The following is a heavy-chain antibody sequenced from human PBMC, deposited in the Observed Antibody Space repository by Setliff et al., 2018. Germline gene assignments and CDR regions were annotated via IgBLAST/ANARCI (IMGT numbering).Heavy chain of an antibody. Sequence: PSETLSLTCTVSGVSVASHYWNWIRQPAGKGLEWIGRIYVTESTKYNPSLKSRVTLSIDTSKNQFSLKLSSVTAADAALYYCAASRAYTGAVEEWFLPKTFDFWGQGSPVTVSS. CDR1: GVSVASHY. V-gene: IGHV4-4*07. D-gene: IGHD3-10*01. CDR2: IYVTEST. CDR3: AASRAYTGAVEEWFLPKTFDF. J-gene: IGHJ4*02.